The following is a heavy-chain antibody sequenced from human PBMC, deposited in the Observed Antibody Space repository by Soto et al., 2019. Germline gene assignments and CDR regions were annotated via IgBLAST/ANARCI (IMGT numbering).Heavy chain of an antibody. V-gene: IGHV4-59*01. CDR1: GGSISSYY. J-gene: IGHJ3*02. D-gene: IGHD1-26*01. CDR3: ARNGNIYGANAFDI. CDR2: IYYSGST. Sequence: QVQLQESGPGLVKPTETLSLTCTVSGGSISSYYWSWIRQPPGKGLEWIGYIYYSGSTTYNPSLKSRVTILLDTSKNQFSLNLSSVTAADTAVYYCARNGNIYGANAFDIWGQGTMVTVSA.